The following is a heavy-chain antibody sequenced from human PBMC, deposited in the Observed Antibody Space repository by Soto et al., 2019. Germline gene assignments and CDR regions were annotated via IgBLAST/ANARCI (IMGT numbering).Heavy chain of an antibody. V-gene: IGHV1-18*01. CDR3: ARVSEISHPLLFLEWCPQGADY. CDR2: ISAYNGNT. D-gene: IGHD3-3*01. Sequence: QVQLVQSGAEVKKPGASVKVSCKASGYTFTSYGISWVRQAPGQGLEWMGWISAYNGNTNYAQKLQGRVTMTTDTSTSIAYMELRSLRSDDTAVYYCARVSEISHPLLFLEWCPQGADYWGQGTLVTVSS. J-gene: IGHJ4*02. CDR1: GYTFTSYG.